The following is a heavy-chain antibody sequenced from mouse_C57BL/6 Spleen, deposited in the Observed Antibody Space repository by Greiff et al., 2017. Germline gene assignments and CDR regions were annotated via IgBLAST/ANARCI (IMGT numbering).Heavy chain of an antibody. J-gene: IGHJ1*03. CDR2: IDPSDSET. V-gene: IGHV1-52*01. D-gene: IGHD1-1*01. Sequence: QVQLQQPGAELVRPGSSVKLSCKASGYTFTSYWMHWVKQRPIQGLEWIGNIDPSDSETHYNQKFKDKATLTVDKSSSTAYMQLSSLTSEDSAVXYCARRYYGSSYGWYFDVWVTGTTVTVSS. CDR3: ARRYYGSSYGWYFDV. CDR1: GYTFTSYW.